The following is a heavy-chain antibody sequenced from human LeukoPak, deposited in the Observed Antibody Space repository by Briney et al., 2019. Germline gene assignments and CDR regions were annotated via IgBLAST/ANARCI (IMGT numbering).Heavy chain of an antibody. CDR2: IIPMFKIP. Sequence: SVKVSCKASGGTFSDNDINWVRQAPGQGLEWMGKIIPMFKIPYYAQRFQGRLTITADRSTTTAYMELTSLRSEDTAVYYCATNLERASPDAFDVWGRGTLVTVSS. D-gene: IGHD3-3*01. J-gene: IGHJ3*01. CDR3: ATNLERASPDAFDV. V-gene: IGHV1-69*04. CDR1: GGTFSDND.